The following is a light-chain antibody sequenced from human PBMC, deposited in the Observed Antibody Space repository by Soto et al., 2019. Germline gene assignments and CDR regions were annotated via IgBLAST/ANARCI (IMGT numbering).Light chain of an antibody. CDR2: GAS. J-gene: IGKJ3*01. V-gene: IGKV3D-15*02. Sequence: IVLIQSPATLSVSPGERATLSCRASQNISNYLIWYQQKPGRTPTLLIYGASTRATGIPDRFSATGSGTEFSLTISSVEPEDFAVYYCQQYGASPFTFGPGTRVEI. CDR3: QQYGASPFT. CDR1: QNISNY.